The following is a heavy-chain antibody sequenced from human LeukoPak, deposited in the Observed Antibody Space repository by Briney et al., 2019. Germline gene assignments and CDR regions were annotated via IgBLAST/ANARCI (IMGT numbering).Heavy chain of an antibody. CDR3: ARDMNPYCSGGSCPFSSGMDV. V-gene: IGHV3-7*01. CDR1: GFTFNTYW. D-gene: IGHD2-15*01. CDR2: IKHDGSET. J-gene: IGHJ6*02. Sequence: GGSLRLSCAAAGFTFNTYWLNWVRQAPGKRLEGGANIKHDGSETDYVDSVKGRFTISRDNAKNSLFLQMNTLRAEDTAVYFCARDMNPYCSGGSCPFSSGMDVWGQGTTVTVSS.